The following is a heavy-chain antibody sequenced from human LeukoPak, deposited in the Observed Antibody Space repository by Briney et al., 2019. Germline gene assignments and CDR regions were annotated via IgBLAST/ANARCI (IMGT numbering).Heavy chain of an antibody. D-gene: IGHD1-1*01. Sequence: ASVKVSCKASGFSFTGYYMHWVRQASGQGLEWMGWMNPNSGNTGYTQKFQGRVTMTRSTSINTAYMELSSLRSDDTAIYYCARGRPESPFDPWGQGTLVTVSS. V-gene: IGHV1-8*02. CDR2: MNPNSGNT. CDR1: GFSFTGYY. CDR3: ARGRPESPFDP. J-gene: IGHJ5*02.